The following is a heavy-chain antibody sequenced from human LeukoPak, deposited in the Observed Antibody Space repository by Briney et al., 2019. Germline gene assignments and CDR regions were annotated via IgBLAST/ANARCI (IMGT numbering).Heavy chain of an antibody. CDR2: IIGRGSK. CDR3: AKGRCRSSRCDLNYYYYYYMDV. CDR1: GFTVSTAA. V-gene: IGHV3-23*01. Sequence: GGSLRLSWAASGFTVSTAAMSWARQAPGRGLECDSAIIGRGSKTYPDSVNGRFTTSRDNSKNTLYLQMNSLRAEDTAVYYCAKGRCRSSRCDLNYYYYYYMDVWGKGTTVTVSS. J-gene: IGHJ6*03. D-gene: IGHD2-2*01.